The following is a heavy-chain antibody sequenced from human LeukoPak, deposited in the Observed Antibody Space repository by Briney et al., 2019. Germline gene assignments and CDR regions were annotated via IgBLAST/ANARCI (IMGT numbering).Heavy chain of an antibody. V-gene: IGHV4-34*01. CDR3: ARGVSLYCSSTSCYKRDYYYYGMDV. CDR2: TNHSGST. J-gene: IGHJ6*02. D-gene: IGHD2-2*02. CDR1: GGSFSGYY. Sequence: SETLSLTCAVYGGSFSGYYWSWIRQPPGKGLEWIGETNHSGSTNYNPSLKSRVTISVDTSKNQFSLKLSSVTAADTAVYYCARGVSLYCSSTSCYKRDYYYYGMDVWGQGTTVTVSS.